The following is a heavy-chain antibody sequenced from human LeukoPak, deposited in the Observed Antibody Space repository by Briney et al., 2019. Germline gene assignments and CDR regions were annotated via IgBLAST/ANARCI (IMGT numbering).Heavy chain of an antibody. CDR2: VYYSGIT. CDR1: GGSITSSNR. Sequence: KSSETLSLTCAVSGGSITSSNRWTWVRQAPGKGLEWIGEVYYSGITNYNPSLKSRLTLSVDMSKNQFSLSLNSVTAADTAVYYCARGKGVVLWYFDLWGRGTLVTVSS. J-gene: IGHJ2*01. D-gene: IGHD6-6*01. CDR3: ARGKGVVLWYFDL. V-gene: IGHV4-4*02.